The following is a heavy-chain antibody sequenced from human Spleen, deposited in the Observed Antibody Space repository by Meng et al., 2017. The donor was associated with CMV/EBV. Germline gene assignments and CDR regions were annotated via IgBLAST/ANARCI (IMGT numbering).Heavy chain of an antibody. CDR2: VSNNGGST. Sequence: GESLKISCAASGFTFSNYAMSWVRQAPGKGLEWVSSVSNNGGSTYYADSVKGRFTISRDNSKNTLYLQMNSLRAEGTAVYYCAKDGWAAAPDYWGQGTLVTVSS. CDR3: AKDGWAAAPDY. V-gene: IGHV3-23*01. D-gene: IGHD6-13*01. CDR1: GFTFSNYA. J-gene: IGHJ4*02.